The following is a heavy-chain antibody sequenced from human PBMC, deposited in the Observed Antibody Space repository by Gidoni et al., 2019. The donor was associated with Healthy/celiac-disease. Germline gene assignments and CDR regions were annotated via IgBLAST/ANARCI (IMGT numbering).Heavy chain of an antibody. D-gene: IGHD3-22*01. Sequence: VQLVQFGAEVKKPGASVKVSGKVSGYTLTELSMHWWRQAPGKGLWWMGGFVPEDGETIYAQKFQGRVTMTEDTSTDTAYMGLSSLRSEDTAVYYCATDIIPPKYYYDSSGYWNLDYWGQGTLVTVSS. CDR1: GYTLTELS. CDR3: ATDIIPPKYYYDSSGYWNLDY. V-gene: IGHV1-24*01. CDR2: FVPEDGET. J-gene: IGHJ4*02.